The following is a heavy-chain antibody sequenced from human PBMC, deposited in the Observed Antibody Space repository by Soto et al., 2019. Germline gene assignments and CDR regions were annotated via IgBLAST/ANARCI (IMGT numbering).Heavy chain of an antibody. V-gene: IGHV1-18*01. D-gene: IGHD3-16*01. CDR2: ISAYNGNT. CDR3: ARDAQGVFLHY. J-gene: IGHJ4*02. Sequence: ASVKVSCKASGYTFSRYGISWVRQAPGQGLEWMGWISAYNGNTSYAQKLQGRVTMTTDTSTSTAYMELRSLRSDDTAVYYCARDAQGVFLHYWGQGTLVTVSS. CDR1: GYTFSRYG.